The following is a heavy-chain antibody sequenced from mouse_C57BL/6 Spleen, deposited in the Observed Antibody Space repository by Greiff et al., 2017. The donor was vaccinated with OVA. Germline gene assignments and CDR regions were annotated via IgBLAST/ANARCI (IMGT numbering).Heavy chain of an antibody. V-gene: IGHV1-82*01. CDR1: GYAFSSSW. CDR2: IYPGDGDT. Sequence: QVQLKQSGPELVKPGASVKISCKASGYAFSSSWMNWVKQRPGKGLEWIGRIYPGDGDTNYNGKFKGKATLTADKSSSTAYMQLSSLTSEDSAVYFCARSWSYYFDYWGQGTTLTVSS. CDR3: ARSWSYYFDY. J-gene: IGHJ2*01.